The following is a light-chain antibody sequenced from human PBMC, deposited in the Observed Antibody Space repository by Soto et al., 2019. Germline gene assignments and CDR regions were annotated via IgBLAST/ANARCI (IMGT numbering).Light chain of an antibody. CDR3: QQANSFPLT. V-gene: IGKV1-12*01. CDR2: AAS. J-gene: IGKJ4*01. CDR1: QGITNW. Sequence: DIQMSQSPSSVSASVGDRVTITCRASQGITNWLAWYQQKPGKAPKLLIYAASGLPSGVLSSFSGSGSGTAFTLTIRSLQPEDFATYYCQQANSFPLTFGGGTKVEI.